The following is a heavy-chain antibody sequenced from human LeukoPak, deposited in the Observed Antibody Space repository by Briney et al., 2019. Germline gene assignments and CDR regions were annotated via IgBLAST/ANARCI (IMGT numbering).Heavy chain of an antibody. J-gene: IGHJ3*02. V-gene: IGHV3-20*04. CDR2: INWNGGST. CDR3: ARVVPDYYDSSGYYYDI. D-gene: IGHD3-22*01. Sequence: GGSLRLSCAASGFTFDDYGMSWVRQAPGKGLEWASGINWNGGSTGHADSVKGRFTISRDNAKNSLYLQMNSLRAEDTALYYCARVVPDYYDSSGYYYDIWGQGTMVTVSS. CDR1: GFTFDDYG.